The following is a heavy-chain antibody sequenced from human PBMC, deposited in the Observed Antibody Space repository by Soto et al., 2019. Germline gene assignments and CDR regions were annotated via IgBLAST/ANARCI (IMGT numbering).Heavy chain of an antibody. CDR1: GYTFTSYD. J-gene: IGHJ6*03. CDR2: MNPNSGNT. CDR3: ARARRKPSARYYYYYYYMDV. V-gene: IGHV1-8*01. Sequence: ASVKVSCKASGYTFTSYDINWVRQATGQGLEWMGWMNPNSGNTGYAQKFQGRVTMTRNTSISTAYMELSSLRSEDTAVYYCARARRKPSARYYYYYYYMDVWGKGTTVTVSS.